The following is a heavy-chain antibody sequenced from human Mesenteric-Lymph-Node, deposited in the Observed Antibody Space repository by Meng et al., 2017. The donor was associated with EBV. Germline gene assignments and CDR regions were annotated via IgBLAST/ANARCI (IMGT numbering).Heavy chain of an antibody. D-gene: IGHD1-7*01. J-gene: IGHJ4*02. V-gene: IGHV1-3*01. CDR2: INAGNGNT. CDR1: GYTFTNYA. Sequence: QGQLVQLGAGVMKARASVKVSCKASGYTFTNYALHWVRQAPRQRLEWMGWINAGNGNTKYSQIFQGRVTITRDTSASTAYMELSGLRSEDTAVYYCAKSGSMWPSFDYWGQGTLVTVSS. CDR3: AKSGSMWPSFDY.